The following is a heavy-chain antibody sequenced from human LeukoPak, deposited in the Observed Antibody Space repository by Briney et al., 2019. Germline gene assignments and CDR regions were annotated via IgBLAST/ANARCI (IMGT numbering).Heavy chain of an antibody. CDR3: ARAGITGTTPDNWFDP. CDR1: GFTFSSYS. V-gene: IGHV3-21*01. D-gene: IGHD1-20*01. CDR2: ISSSSSYI. Sequence: TGGSLRLSCAASGFTFSSYSMNWVRQAPGKGLEWVSSISSSSSYIYYADSVKGRFTISRDNAKNSLYLQMNSLRAEDTAVYYCARAGITGTTPDNWFDPWGQGTLVTVSS. J-gene: IGHJ5*02.